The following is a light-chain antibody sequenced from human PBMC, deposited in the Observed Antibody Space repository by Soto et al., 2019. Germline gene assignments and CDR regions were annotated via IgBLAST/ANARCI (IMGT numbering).Light chain of an antibody. J-gene: IGKJ1*01. CDR1: ESIRSHN. CDR2: DVS. CDR3: QQYGFPPQT. Sequence: VLTQYPDTLSLSPGQKVTLSCRASESIRSHNLAWYQQQLGQPPRLLIYDVSKRATGVPDRFSGSGSATDFTLTISRLEPEDFAVYYCQQYGFPPQTCGQGSKVGIK. V-gene: IGKV3-20*01.